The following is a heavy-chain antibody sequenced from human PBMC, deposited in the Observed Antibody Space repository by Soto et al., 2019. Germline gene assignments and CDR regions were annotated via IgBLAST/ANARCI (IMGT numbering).Heavy chain of an antibody. D-gene: IGHD1-7*01. CDR1: GDSVSSNSAA. Sequence: QVQLQGSGPGLVKPSPTLSLTCAISGDSVSSNSAAWNWIRLSPSRGLEWLARTYYRSRWYNDYAVSVSSRMNVNPHTSKNQFSLQLTSVTPEDTAVYYCAGTTSHQWYYMDVWGKGTTVTVSS. J-gene: IGHJ6*03. CDR3: AGTTSHQWYYMDV. V-gene: IGHV6-1*01. CDR2: TYYRSRWYN.